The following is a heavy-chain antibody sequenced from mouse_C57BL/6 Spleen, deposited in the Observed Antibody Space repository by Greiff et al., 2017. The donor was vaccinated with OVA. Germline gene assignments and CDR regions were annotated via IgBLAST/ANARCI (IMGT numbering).Heavy chain of an antibody. V-gene: IGHV1-69*01. J-gene: IGHJ3*01. CDR3: ARFGDYYGFAY. D-gene: IGHD1-1*01. CDR2: IDPSDSYT. CDR1: GYTFTSYW. Sequence: VQLQQPGAELVMPGASVKLSCKASGYTFTSYWMHWVKQRPGQGLEWIGEIDPSDSYTNYNQKFKGKSTLTVDKSSSTAYMQLSSLTSEDSAVYYCARFGDYYGFAYWGQGTLVTVSA.